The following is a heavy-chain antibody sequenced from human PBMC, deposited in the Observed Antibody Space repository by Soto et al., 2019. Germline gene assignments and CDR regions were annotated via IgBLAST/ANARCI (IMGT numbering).Heavy chain of an antibody. V-gene: IGHV3-21*01. Sequence: XGSLRLSCAASGFTFSTYAMNWVRQAPGKGLEWVSSISSTSSFRYYADSVKGRFPISRDNAKNSLYLQMNSLRAQDTAVYYCARGAPGRGGYNFDFQPWGQGTLVTVS. CDR1: GFTFSTYA. J-gene: IGHJ1*01. D-gene: IGHD5-12*01. CDR3: ARGAPGRGGYNFDFQP. CDR2: ISSTSSFR.